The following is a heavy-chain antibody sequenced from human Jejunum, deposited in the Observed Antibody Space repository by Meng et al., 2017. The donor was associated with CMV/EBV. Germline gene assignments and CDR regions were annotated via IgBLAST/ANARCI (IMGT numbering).Heavy chain of an antibody. CDR1: RYTFTSYA. Sequence: VQLGQSSSAIKQPWASVKVACRPSRYTFTSYAINWVRQAPGQGPDWMGWIDPNTGNPTYDQGFTGRFVFSLDTSVSTAYLQINSLRADDTAVYYCARDSPLDGYSLLDYWGQGTLVTVSS. V-gene: IGHV7-4-1*02. CDR3: ARDSPLDGYSLLDY. CDR2: IDPNTGNP. D-gene: IGHD5-24*01. J-gene: IGHJ4*02.